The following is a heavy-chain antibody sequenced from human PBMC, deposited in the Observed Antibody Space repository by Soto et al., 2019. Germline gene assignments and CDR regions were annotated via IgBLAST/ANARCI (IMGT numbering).Heavy chain of an antibody. CDR3: ARDKDYCSGGSCYRFFDY. J-gene: IGHJ4*02. Sequence: ASVKVSCKASGYTFTGYYMHWVRQAPGQGLEWMGWINPNSGGTNYAQKFQGWVTMTRDTSISTAYMELSRLRSDDTAVYYCARDKDYCSGGSCYRFFDYWGQGTLVTVSS. V-gene: IGHV1-2*04. D-gene: IGHD2-15*01. CDR2: INPNSGGT. CDR1: GYTFTGYY.